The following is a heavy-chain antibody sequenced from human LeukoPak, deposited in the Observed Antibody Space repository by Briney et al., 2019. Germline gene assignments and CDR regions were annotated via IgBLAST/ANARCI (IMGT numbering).Heavy chain of an antibody. CDR2: INPNSGGT. J-gene: IGHJ6*03. CDR3: ARGLDIAAAYYYYMDV. Sequence: GASVKVSCKASGYTFTGYYMHWVRQAPGQGLEWMGWINPNSGGTNYAQKFQGRVTMTMDTSISTAYMELSRLRSDDTAVYYCARGLDIAAAYYYYMDVWGKGTTVTVSS. V-gene: IGHV1-2*02. D-gene: IGHD6-13*01. CDR1: GYTFTGYY.